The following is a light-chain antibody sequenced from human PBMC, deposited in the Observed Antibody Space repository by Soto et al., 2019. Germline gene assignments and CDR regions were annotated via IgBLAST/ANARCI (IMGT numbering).Light chain of an antibody. J-gene: IGKJ4*01. CDR1: QSVSTN. V-gene: IGKV3-15*01. Sequence: EIVMTQSPATLSVSPGETATLSCRASQSVSTNVAWYQQKPGQPPRLLIYAAFTRATAVPARFSGSGSGTEFALTISGLQSEDFAVYHCQQHEDWPLTFGGGTKVEMK. CDR2: AAF. CDR3: QQHEDWPLT.